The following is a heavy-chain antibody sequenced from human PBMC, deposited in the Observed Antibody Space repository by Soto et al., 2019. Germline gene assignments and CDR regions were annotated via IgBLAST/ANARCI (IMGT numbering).Heavy chain of an antibody. CDR1: GFTFSSYA. Sequence: GGSLRLSCAASGFTFSSYAMSWVRQAPGKGPEWVSAISGTSLNTYYADSVKGRFTISRDNSKNTLYLQMNSLRAEDAAVYYCAKGVYGSATSLFDYWGQGTPVTVSS. CDR2: ISGTSLNT. CDR3: AKGVYGSATSLFDY. D-gene: IGHD3-10*01. J-gene: IGHJ4*02. V-gene: IGHV3-23*01.